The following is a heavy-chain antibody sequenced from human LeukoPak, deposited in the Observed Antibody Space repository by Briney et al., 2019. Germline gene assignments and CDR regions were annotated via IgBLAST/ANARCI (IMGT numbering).Heavy chain of an antibody. CDR2: IYHSGST. CDR1: GGSISSSNW. CDR3: ARYGADYGDTNWFDP. D-gene: IGHD4-17*01. J-gene: IGHJ5*02. V-gene: IGHV4-4*02. Sequence: SGTLSLTCAVSGGSISSSNWWSWVRQPPGKGLEWIEEIYHSGSTNYNPSLKSRVTISVDKSKNQFSLKLSSVTAADTAVYYCARYGADYGDTNWFDPWGQGTLVTVSS.